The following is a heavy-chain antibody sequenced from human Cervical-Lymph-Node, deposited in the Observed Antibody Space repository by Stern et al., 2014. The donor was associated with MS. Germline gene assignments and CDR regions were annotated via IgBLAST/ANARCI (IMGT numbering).Heavy chain of an antibody. D-gene: IGHD5-24*01. J-gene: IGHJ4*02. CDR2: IHNSWST. CDR3: SRDADGYSLVFGY. Sequence: VQLQESGPGLVKPSQTLSLTCAVTGGSISSAEYYWSWIRQSPGKGLEWIGYIHNSWSTYFNPSLKGRVTISVDTSKNQFSLKLRSVAAADTAVYYCSRDADGYSLVFGYWGRGTLVTGSS. CDR1: GGSISSAEYY. V-gene: IGHV4-30-4*01.